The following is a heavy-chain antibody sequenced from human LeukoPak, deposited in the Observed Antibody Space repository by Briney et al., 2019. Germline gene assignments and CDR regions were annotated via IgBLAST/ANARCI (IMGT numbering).Heavy chain of an antibody. CDR1: GYTFTSYD. CDR3: ARGLEWGSSWYRGYYFDY. V-gene: IGHV1-8*01. Sequence: GASVKVSCKASGYTFTSYDINWVRQATGQGLEWMGWMNPNSGNTGYAQKFQGRVTMTRNTSISTAYMELSSLRSEDTAVYYCARGLEWGSSWYRGYYFDYWGQGTLVTVSS. D-gene: IGHD6-13*01. CDR2: MNPNSGNT. J-gene: IGHJ4*02.